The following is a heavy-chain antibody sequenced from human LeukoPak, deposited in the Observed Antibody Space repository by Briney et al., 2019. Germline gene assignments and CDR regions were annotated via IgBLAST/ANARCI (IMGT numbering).Heavy chain of an antibody. CDR2: INSDGSST. V-gene: IGHV3-74*01. CDR3: ARARGAVAGYGMDV. J-gene: IGHJ6*02. D-gene: IGHD6-19*01. Sequence: GSLRLPCAASGFTFSSYWMHWVRQAPGKGLVWVSRINSDGSSTSYADSVKGRFTISRDNAKNTLYLQMSSLRAEDTAVYYCARARGAVAGYGMDVWGQGTTVTVSS. CDR1: GFTFSSYW.